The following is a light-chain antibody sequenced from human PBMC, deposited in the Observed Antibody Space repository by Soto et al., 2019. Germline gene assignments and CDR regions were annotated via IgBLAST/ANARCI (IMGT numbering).Light chain of an antibody. Sequence: SYELTQPPSVSVAPGQTASITCGGDNIGGRSVHWYQQKPGQAPVVVVDHDSDRPSGIPERFSGSNSGNMATLTISRVEAGDEAVYHCQVRDYSTDDVVFGGGTKLTVL. CDR1: NIGGRS. CDR2: HDS. J-gene: IGLJ2*01. CDR3: QVRDYSTDDVV. V-gene: IGLV3-21*02.